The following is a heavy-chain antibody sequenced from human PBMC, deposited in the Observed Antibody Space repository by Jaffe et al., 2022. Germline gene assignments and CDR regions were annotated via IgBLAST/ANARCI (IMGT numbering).Heavy chain of an antibody. CDR3: AKDGGFLGYCSGGSCYFDY. V-gene: IGHV3-9*01. D-gene: IGHD2-15*01. J-gene: IGHJ4*02. Sequence: EVQLVESGGGLVQPGRSLRLSCAASGFTFDDYAMHWVRQAPGKGLEWVSGISWNSGSIGYADSVKGRFTISRDNAKNSLYLQMNSLRAEDTALYYCAKDGGFLGYCSGGSCYFDYWGQGTLVTVSS. CDR1: GFTFDDYA. CDR2: ISWNSGSI.